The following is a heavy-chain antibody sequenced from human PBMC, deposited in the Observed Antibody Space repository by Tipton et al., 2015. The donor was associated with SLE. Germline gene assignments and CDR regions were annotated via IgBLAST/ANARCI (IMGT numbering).Heavy chain of an antibody. J-gene: IGHJ5*02. CDR2: INHSGST. CDR3: ARHSIWGKFDP. Sequence: TLSLTCAVYGGSFSGYYWSWIRQSPGKGLEWIGEINHSGSTNYNPSLKSRVTISVDTSKNHFSLKLSSVTAADTAVYHCARHSIWGKFDPWGQGTLVTVSS. CDR1: GGSFSGYY. D-gene: IGHD7-27*01. V-gene: IGHV4-34*01.